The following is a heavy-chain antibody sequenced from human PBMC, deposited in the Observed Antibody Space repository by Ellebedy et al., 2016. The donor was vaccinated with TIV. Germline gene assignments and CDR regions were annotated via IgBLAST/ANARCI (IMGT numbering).Heavy chain of an antibody. V-gene: IGHV5-51*01. CDR2: IHPGDSET. CDR1: GYSFTNYW. J-gene: IGHJ4*02. Sequence: GESLKISCKGSGYSFTNYWIGWVRQMPGKGLEWMGIIHPGDSETRYSPSFQGQVPISGDKSISTAYLQWSSLKASDTAIYYCARFTSDYSGDWFGRAFDHWGQGTLVIVSS. CDR3: ARFTSDYSGDWFGRAFDH. D-gene: IGHD2-21*02.